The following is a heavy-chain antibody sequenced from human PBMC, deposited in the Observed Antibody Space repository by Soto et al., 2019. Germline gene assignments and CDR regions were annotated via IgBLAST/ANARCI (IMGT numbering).Heavy chain of an antibody. D-gene: IGHD1-26*01. CDR1: GYTFTSCA. CDR3: ARGGSLYWYFDL. Sequence: GASVAVSCKASGYTFTSCAMRWVRQAPGQRLEWMGWINAGNGNTKYSQKFQGRVTITRDTSASTAYMELSSLRSEDTAVYYCARGGSLYWYFDLWGRGTLVTVSS. J-gene: IGHJ2*01. CDR2: INAGNGNT. V-gene: IGHV1-3*01.